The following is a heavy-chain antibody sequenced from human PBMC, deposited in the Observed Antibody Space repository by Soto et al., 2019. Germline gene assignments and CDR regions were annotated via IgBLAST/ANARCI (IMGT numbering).Heavy chain of an antibody. CDR1: GGSISSGGYY. D-gene: IGHD5-18*01. CDR2: IYYSGST. CDR3: ARGVDTAMGAYYYYGMDV. V-gene: IGHV4-31*03. Sequence: QVQLQESGPGLVKPSQTLSLTCTVSGGSISSGGYYCSWIRQHPGKRLEWIGYIYYSGSTYYNPYRRSRVTISVDTSKNQFSLKLSSVTAADTAVYYCARGVDTAMGAYYYYGMDVWGQGPTVTVSS. J-gene: IGHJ6*02.